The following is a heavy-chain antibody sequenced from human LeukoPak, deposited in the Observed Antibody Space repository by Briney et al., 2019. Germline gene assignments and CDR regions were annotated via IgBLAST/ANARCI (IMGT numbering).Heavy chain of an antibody. CDR1: GYTFTSYY. CDR2: INPSGGST. CDR3: ARDLVRIAAAGSTGAFDI. V-gene: IGHV1-46*01. J-gene: IGHJ3*02. D-gene: IGHD6-13*01. Sequence: GASVKGSCKASGYTFTSYYMHWVRQAPGQGLEWMGIINPSGGSTSYAQKFQGRVTMTRDMSTSTVYMELSSLRSEDTAVYYCARDLVRIAAAGSTGAFDIWGQGTMVTVSS.